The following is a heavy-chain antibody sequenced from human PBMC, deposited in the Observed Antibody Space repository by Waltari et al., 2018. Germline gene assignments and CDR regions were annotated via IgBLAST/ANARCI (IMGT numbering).Heavy chain of an antibody. CDR2: INPRGNVI. D-gene: IGHD3-10*01. J-gene: IGHJ4*02. V-gene: IGHV3-74*01. Sequence: EVQLVESGGGLVLPGGSLRLSCAASGFTVTTYWMHWVRQAPGKGLVWVSRINPRGNVINYADSVKGRFTISRDIAKNTLHLQMSSLRAEGTAIYYCIKDAYGPNDYWGQGALVTVSS. CDR1: GFTVTTYW. CDR3: IKDAYGPNDY.